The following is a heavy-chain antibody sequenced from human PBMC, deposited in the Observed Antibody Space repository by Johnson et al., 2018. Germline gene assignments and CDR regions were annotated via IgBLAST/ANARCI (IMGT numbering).Heavy chain of an antibody. V-gene: IGHV3-49*05. Sequence: EVQLVESGGGLVKPGRSLRLSCTGSGFTFGDYTMSWLSQAPGKGLQWVGFIRGKTHGGTTEYAGPVKGRLTLSREDSKRIAFLQRKGLKTEDTAVYYCAKDMGGAADPTVTTRKEGKVWGYYYGMDVWGQGTTVTVSS. CDR3: AKDMGGAADPTVTTRKEGKVWGYYYGMDV. CDR2: IRGKTHGGTT. D-gene: IGHD4-17*01. CDR1: GFTFGDYT. J-gene: IGHJ6*02.